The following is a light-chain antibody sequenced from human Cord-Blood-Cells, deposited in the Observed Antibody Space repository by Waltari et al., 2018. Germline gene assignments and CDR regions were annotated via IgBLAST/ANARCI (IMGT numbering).Light chain of an antibody. V-gene: IGKV3-20*01. Sequence: EIVLTQSPGTLSLSPGERATLSCRASQSVRSSYLAWYQQKPGQAPRLLIYGASSRATGIPDRVSGSGSGTDFTLTISRLGPEDFAVYYCQQYGSSPYTFGQGTKLEIK. J-gene: IGKJ2*01. CDR3: QQYGSSPYT. CDR1: QSVRSSY. CDR2: GAS.